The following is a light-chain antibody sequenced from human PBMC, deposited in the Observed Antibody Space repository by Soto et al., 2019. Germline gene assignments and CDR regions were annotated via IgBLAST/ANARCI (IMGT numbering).Light chain of an antibody. CDR1: QSISSW. CDR3: QPYNSYWT. Sequence: DIQMTQSPSTLSASVGDRVTITCRASQSISSWLAWYQQKPGKAPKLLIYDASSLERGVPSRVSGSGSGTEFTLTISSLQPDDFATYYCQPYNSYWTFGQGTKVEIK. V-gene: IGKV1-5*01. CDR2: DAS. J-gene: IGKJ1*01.